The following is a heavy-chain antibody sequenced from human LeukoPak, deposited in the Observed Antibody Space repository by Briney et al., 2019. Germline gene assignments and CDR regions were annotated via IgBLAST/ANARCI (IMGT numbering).Heavy chain of an antibody. CDR3: ARGGSGSYYNYYYYYMDV. V-gene: IGHV4-4*07. CDR2: IYTSGST. Sequence: SETLSLTCSVSGDSISYFYWRWIRQAAGKGLEWIGRIYTSGSTNYNPSLKSRVTISVDTSKNQFSLKLSSVTAADTAVYYCARGGSGSYYNYYYYYMDVWGKGTTVTISS. CDR1: GDSISYFY. D-gene: IGHD3-10*01. J-gene: IGHJ6*03.